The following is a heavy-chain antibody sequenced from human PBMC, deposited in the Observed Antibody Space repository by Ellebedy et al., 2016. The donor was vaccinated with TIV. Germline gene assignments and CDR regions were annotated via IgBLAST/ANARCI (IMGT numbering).Heavy chain of an antibody. CDR2: ISAYNGNT. J-gene: IGHJ4*02. Sequence: ASVKVSCXASGYTFTSYGISWVRQAPGQGLEWMGWISAYNGNTNYAQKFQGRVTMTTETSTTTAYMELRNLRSDDTAVYYCARGNGNYYDSSGYLVYFDYWGQGTLVTVSS. CDR1: GYTFTSYG. V-gene: IGHV1-18*01. CDR3: ARGNGNYYDSSGYLVYFDY. D-gene: IGHD3-22*01.